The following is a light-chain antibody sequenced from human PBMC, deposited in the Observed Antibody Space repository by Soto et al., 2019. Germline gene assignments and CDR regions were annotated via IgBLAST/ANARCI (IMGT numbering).Light chain of an antibody. Sequence: IRMTQSPCLFSASTGDRVTITCRASQGIGSYLAWYQQKPGKAPKLLIYAASTLQSELPSRFSGSGSGTDCTLTISCLQSEDFATYYCQQYYNYPLTFGGGTKLEIK. CDR3: QQYYNYPLT. CDR1: QGIGSY. CDR2: AAS. J-gene: IGKJ4*01. V-gene: IGKV1-8*01.